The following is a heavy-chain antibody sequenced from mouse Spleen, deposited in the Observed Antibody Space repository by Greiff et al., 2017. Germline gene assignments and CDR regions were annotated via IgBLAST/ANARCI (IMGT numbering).Heavy chain of an antibody. D-gene: IGHD2-2*01. J-gene: IGHJ2*01. CDR3: AREGAYGYGSFDY. CDR1: GYAFTNYL. Sequence: QVQLKQSGAELVRPGTSVKVSCKASGYAFTNYLIEWVKQRPGQGLEWIGVINPGSGGTNYNEKFKGKATLTADKSSSTAYMQLSSLTSEDSAVYFCAREGAYGYGSFDYWGQGTTLTVSS. V-gene: IGHV1-54*01. CDR2: INPGSGGT.